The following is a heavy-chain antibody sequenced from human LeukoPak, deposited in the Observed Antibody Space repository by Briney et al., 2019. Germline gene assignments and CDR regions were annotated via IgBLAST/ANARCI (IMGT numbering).Heavy chain of an antibody. CDR1: GGTFSSYA. CDR3: ARASTGTGPPGWFDP. V-gene: IGHV1-69*13. D-gene: IGHD1-1*01. CDR2: IIPIFGTA. Sequence: RASVKVSCKASGGTFSSYAISWVRQAPGQGLEWMGGIIPIFGTANYAQKFQGRVTITADESTSTAYMELSSLRSEDTAVYYCARASTGTGPPGWFDPWGQGTLVAVSS. J-gene: IGHJ5*02.